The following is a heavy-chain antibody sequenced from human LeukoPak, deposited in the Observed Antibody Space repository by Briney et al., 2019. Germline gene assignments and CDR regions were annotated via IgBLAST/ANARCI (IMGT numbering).Heavy chain of an antibody. Sequence: PSETLSLTCAVYGGSFSGYYWSWIRQPPGKGLEWIEEINHSGSTNYNPSLKSRVTISVDTSKNQFSLKLSSVTAADTAVYYCTVIADIVVVPAAMGSNWFDPWGQGTPVTVSS. V-gene: IGHV4-34*01. CDR1: GGSFSGYY. CDR3: TVIADIVVVPAAMGSNWFDP. J-gene: IGHJ5*02. CDR2: INHSGST. D-gene: IGHD2-2*01.